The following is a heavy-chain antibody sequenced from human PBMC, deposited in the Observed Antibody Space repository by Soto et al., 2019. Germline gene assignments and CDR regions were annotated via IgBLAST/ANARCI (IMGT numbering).Heavy chain of an antibody. CDR3: ATAPVDISMATNFDY. J-gene: IGHJ4*02. V-gene: IGHV1-46*01. CDR1: GYTFTTYH. Sequence: QVQLVQSGAEVKKPGASVKVSCKASGYTFTTYHMHWVRQAPGQGLEWMGIINPSGDNTNYAQKFLGRVTMTRDTSTSTVYMELRSLRSEDTAVYYCATAPVDISMATNFDYWGPGTLVTVSS. D-gene: IGHD5-12*01. CDR2: INPSGDNT.